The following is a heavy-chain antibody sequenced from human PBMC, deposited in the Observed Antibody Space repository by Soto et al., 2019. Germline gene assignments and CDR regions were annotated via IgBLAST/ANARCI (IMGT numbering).Heavy chain of an antibody. J-gene: IGHJ5*02. CDR3: ARDQGAYCSGGSCYSGSRWFDP. CDR1: GGSISSGGYS. Sequence: PSETLSLTCAVSGGSISSGGYSWSWIRQPPGKGLEWIGYIYHSGSTYYNPSLKSRVTISVDRSKNQFSLKLSSVTAADTAVYYCARDQGAYCSGGSCYSGSRWFDPWGQGTLVTVSS. CDR2: IYHSGST. D-gene: IGHD2-15*01. V-gene: IGHV4-30-2*01.